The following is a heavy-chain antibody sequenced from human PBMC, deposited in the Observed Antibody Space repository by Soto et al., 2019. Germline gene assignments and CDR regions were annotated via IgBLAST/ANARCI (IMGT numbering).Heavy chain of an antibody. Sequence: EVQLVESGGGLVQPGGSLRLSCAASGFTFSAYWMGWVRQAPGTGLQWVATIKTDGSEKYYVDSVTGRFTISRDNDKNSLYLQLNALRAEDTGVYYCARPIRGSPEDVWGQGNTVTVSS. CDR3: ARPIRGSPEDV. CDR1: GFTFSAYW. CDR2: IKTDGSEK. V-gene: IGHV3-7*05. D-gene: IGHD1-20*01. J-gene: IGHJ6*02.